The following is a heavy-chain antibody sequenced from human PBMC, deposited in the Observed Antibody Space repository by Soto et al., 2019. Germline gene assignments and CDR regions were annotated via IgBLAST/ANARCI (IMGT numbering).Heavy chain of an antibody. Sequence: QVQLVQSGAEVKKPGASVKVSCKASGYTFTSYYMHWVRQAPGQGLEWMGIINPSGGSTNYAQKFPGRVSMTRDTSTSTVYMELSSLRSEDTAVYYCAAITDIVVVVAGADAFDIWGQGTMVTVSS. CDR1: GYTFTSYY. CDR3: AAITDIVVVVAGADAFDI. D-gene: IGHD2-15*01. CDR2: INPSGGST. J-gene: IGHJ3*02. V-gene: IGHV1-46*01.